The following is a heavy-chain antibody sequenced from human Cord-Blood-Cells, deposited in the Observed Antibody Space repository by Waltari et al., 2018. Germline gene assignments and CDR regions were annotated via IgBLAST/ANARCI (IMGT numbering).Heavy chain of an antibody. V-gene: IGHV4-34*01. CDR3: ARGRRVSNWFDP. J-gene: IGHJ5*02. CDR1: GGSFSGYY. CDR2: INHSGST. Sequence: QVQLQQWGAGLLKPSETLSLTCAVYGGSFSGYYWSWIRQPPGKGLEWIGEINHSGSTNYNPSLKSRVTISVDTSKNQFSLKLSSVTAADTAVYYCARGRRVSNWFDPWGQGTLVTVSS.